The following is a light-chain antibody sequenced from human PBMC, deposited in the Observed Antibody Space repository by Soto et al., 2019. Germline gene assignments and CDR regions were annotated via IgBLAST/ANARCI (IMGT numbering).Light chain of an antibody. CDR1: QSISSY. V-gene: IGKV1-39*01. CDR3: QQSYSTLA. CDR2: AAS. Sequence: DIQMTQSPSSLSASVGDRVTITCRASQSISSYLNWYQQKPGRAPKFLIYAASNLQSGVPSRFSGSGSGTEVTLTISSLQPEDFATYYCQQSYSTLAFGPGTRVDVK. J-gene: IGKJ3*01.